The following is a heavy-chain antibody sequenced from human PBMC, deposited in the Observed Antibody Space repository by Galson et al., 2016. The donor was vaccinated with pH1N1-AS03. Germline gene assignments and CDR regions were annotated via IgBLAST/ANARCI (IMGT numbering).Heavy chain of an antibody. J-gene: IGHJ6*02. CDR3: ARDAAYYYGMDV. Sequence: SVKVSCKASGYTFTNYGFSWVRQAPGQGLEWMGGISSFNGYTTYAQKLQDRVTMTRDTSTSTAYMELRSLRSDDTAVYFCARDAAYYYGMDVWGQGTTVIAS. D-gene: IGHD6-25*01. CDR2: ISSFNGYT. CDR1: GYTFTNYG. V-gene: IGHV1-18*01.